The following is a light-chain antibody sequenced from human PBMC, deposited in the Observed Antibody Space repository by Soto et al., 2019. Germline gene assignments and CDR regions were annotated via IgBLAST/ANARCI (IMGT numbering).Light chain of an antibody. CDR1: QNVTSNL. J-gene: IGKJ1*01. CDR3: QKYGTCWT. CDR2: GAS. Sequence: TVLTQSPGTLSLSPGERATLSCRASQNVTSNLLVWYQQHPGQAPRLLIYGASSRAIGIPDRFSGSGSGTDFTLTIRRLEPDDFVVYYCQKYGTCWTCGQGTKVEIK. V-gene: IGKV3-20*01.